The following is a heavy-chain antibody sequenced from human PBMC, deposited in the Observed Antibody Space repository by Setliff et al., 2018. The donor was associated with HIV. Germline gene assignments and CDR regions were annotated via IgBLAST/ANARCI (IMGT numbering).Heavy chain of an antibody. V-gene: IGHV1-69*05. CDR3: ARGGNYYGSGSYAELLDY. CDR2: IIPIFGTA. CDR1: GYTFFTNYY. D-gene: IGHD3-10*01. J-gene: IGHJ4*02. Sequence: SVKVSCKASGYTFFTNYYIHWVRQAPGQGLEWMGGIIPIFGTANYAQKFQGRVTITTDESTSTAYMELSSLRSEDTAVYYCARGGNYYGSGSYAELLDYWGQGTLVTVSS.